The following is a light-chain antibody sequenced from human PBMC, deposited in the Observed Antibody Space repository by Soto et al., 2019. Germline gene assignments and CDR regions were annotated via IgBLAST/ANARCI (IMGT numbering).Light chain of an antibody. CDR3: QQYGSNWPPPIT. CDR2: GAS. V-gene: IGKV3-15*01. J-gene: IGKJ5*01. CDR1: QSVSSN. Sequence: IVMTQSPATLSVSPGERATLSCRASQSVSSNLAWYQQKPGQAPRLLIYGASTRATGIPARFSGSGSGTDFTLTISRLEPEDFAVYYCQQYGSNWPPPITFGQGTRLEIK.